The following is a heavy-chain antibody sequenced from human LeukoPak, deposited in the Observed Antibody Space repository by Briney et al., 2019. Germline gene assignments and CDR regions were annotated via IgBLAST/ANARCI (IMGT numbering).Heavy chain of an antibody. CDR2: ISSSSSYI. CDR1: GFTFSSYS. J-gene: IGHJ2*01. Sequence: PGGSLRLSCAASGFTFSSYSMNWVRQAPGRGLEWVSSISSSSSYIYYADSVKGRFTISRDNAKNSLYLQMNSLRAEDTAVYYCARAPGYSKPGYFDLWGRGTLVTVSS. CDR3: ARAPGYSKPGYFDL. D-gene: IGHD6-13*01. V-gene: IGHV3-21*01.